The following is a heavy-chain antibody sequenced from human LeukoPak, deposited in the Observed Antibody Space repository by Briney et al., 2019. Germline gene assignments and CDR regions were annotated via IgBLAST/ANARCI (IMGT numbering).Heavy chain of an antibody. J-gene: IGHJ6*04. D-gene: IGHD3-3*01. Sequence: ASVKVSCKASGYTFTSYAMHWVRQAPGQRLEWMGWINAGNGNTKYSQKFQGGVTNTRDTSASTAYMELSSLRSEDTAVYYCASPFGSPRPDYYYYGMDVWGKGTTVTVSS. CDR3: ASPFGSPRPDYYYYGMDV. V-gene: IGHV1-3*01. CDR1: GYTFTSYA. CDR2: INAGNGNT.